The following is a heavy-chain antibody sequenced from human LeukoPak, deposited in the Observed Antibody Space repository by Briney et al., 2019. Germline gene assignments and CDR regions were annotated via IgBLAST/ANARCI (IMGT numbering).Heavy chain of an antibody. V-gene: IGHV4-30-4*08. CDR1: GGSISSGDYY. CDR2: IYYSGST. Sequence: SQTLSLTCTVSGGSISSGDYYWSWIRQPPGKGLEWIVYIYYSGSTYYNPSLKSRVTISVDTSTNQFSLKLSSVTAADTAVYYCPRILWNYFYMDVWGKGTTVTVSS. J-gene: IGHJ6*03. CDR3: PRILWNYFYMDV. D-gene: IGHD3-3*01.